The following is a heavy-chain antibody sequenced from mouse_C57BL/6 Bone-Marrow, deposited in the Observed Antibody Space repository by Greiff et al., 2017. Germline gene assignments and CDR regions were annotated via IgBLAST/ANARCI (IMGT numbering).Heavy chain of an antibody. D-gene: IGHD1-1*01. J-gene: IGHJ3*01. V-gene: IGHV1-26*01. Sequence: EVQLQQSGPELVKPGASVKISCKASGYTFTDYYMNWVKQSHGKSLEWIGDINPNNGGTSYNQKFKGKATLTVDKSSSTAYMELRSLTSEDSAVYYCARPHYGSSPRFAYWGQGTLVTVSA. CDR3: ARPHYGSSPRFAY. CDR2: INPNNGGT. CDR1: GYTFTDYY.